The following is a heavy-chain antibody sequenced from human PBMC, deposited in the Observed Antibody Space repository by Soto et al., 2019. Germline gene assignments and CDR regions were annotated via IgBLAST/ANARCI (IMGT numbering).Heavy chain of an antibody. Sequence: PGGSLRLSCAASGFTFSSYGMHWVRQAPGKGLEWVAVISYDGSNKYYGDSVKGRFTISRDNSKNTLYLEMNSLRAEDTAVYYCARAVGPFDYWGQGTRVTVSS. J-gene: IGHJ4*02. V-gene: IGHV3-30*03. CDR3: ARAVGPFDY. CDR2: ISYDGSNK. D-gene: IGHD1-26*01. CDR1: GFTFSSYG.